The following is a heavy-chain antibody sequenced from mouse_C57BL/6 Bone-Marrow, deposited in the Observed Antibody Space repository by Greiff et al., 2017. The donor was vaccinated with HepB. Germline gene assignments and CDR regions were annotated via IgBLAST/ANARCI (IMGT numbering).Heavy chain of an antibody. Sequence: EVQGVESGGGLVQPGGFTFTDYYMSWVRQPPGKALEWLGFIRNKANGYTTEYSASVKGRFTISRDNSQSILYLQMNALRAEDSATYYCARYLGAEYYFYYFPQGTTLTVSS. CDR2: IRNKANGYTT. V-gene: IGHV7-3*01. J-gene: IGHJ2*01. CDR3: ARYLGAEYYFYY. D-gene: IGHD4-1*01. CDR1: FTFTDYY.